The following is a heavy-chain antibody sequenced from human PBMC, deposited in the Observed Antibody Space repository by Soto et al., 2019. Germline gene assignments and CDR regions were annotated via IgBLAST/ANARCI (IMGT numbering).Heavy chain of an antibody. CDR1: GGSISSYY. V-gene: IGHV4-59*01. CDR2: IYYSGST. Sequence: SETLSVTCTVSGGSISSYYWSWIRQPPGKGLEWIGYIYYSGSTNYNPSLKSRVTISVDTSKNQFSLKLSSVTAADTAVYYCARAQGGDFDYWGQGTQVTVSS. CDR3: ARAQGGDFDY. D-gene: IGHD1-26*01. J-gene: IGHJ4*02.